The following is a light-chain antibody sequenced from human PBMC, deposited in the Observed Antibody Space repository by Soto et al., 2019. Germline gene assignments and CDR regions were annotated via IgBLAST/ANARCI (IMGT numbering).Light chain of an antibody. CDR2: GAS. J-gene: IGKJ3*01. Sequence: DIQMTQSPSSLSASVGARVSITCQASQDSRTSLSWFQQKPGRAPKLLIYGASNLETGVPSRFRGSGTGTDFTFTISSLKPEDIATYYCQQYDNRPPFTFGPGTKVDIK. CDR1: QDSRTS. CDR3: QQYDNRPPFT. V-gene: IGKV1-33*01.